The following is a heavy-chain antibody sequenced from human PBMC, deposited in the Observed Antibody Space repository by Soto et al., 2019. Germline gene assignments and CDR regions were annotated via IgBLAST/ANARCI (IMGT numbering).Heavy chain of an antibody. CDR1: GFTFSSYA. J-gene: IGHJ5*02. Sequence: GGSLRLSCAASGFTFSSYAMSWVRQAPGKGLEWVSAISGSGGSTYYADSVKGRFTISRDNSKNTLYLQMNSLRAEDTAVYYCAKVLPGYCSSTSCYGRYDNWFDPWGQGTLVTVSS. CDR2: ISGSGGST. CDR3: AKVLPGYCSSTSCYGRYDNWFDP. V-gene: IGHV3-23*01. D-gene: IGHD2-2*01.